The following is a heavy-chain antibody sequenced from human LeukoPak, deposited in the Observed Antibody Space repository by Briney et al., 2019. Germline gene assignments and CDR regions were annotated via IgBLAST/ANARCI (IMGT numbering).Heavy chain of an antibody. CDR1: EFTVIEFF. Sequence: ASVKVSCKASEFTVIEFFIHWVRQAPGKGLEWMGGFDPEAGEIVYAQKFQGRVTMTEDTSSDTAYMELSSLRSEDTAVYYCARAPIGTAALYWGQGTLVTVSS. J-gene: IGHJ4*02. V-gene: IGHV1-24*01. CDR2: FDPEAGEI. CDR3: ARAPIGTAALY. D-gene: IGHD1/OR15-1a*01.